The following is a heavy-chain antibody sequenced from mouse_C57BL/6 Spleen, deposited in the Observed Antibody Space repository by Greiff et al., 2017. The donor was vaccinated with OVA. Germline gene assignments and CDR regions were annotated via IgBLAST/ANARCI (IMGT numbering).Heavy chain of an antibody. J-gene: IGHJ1*03. Sequence: VQLQQPGAELVMPGASVKLSCKASGYTFTSYWMHWVKQRPGQGLEWIGEIDPSDSYTNYNQKFKGKSTLTVDKSSSTAYMQLSSLTSEDSAVYYCARGDGTCYFDVWGTGTTVTVSS. V-gene: IGHV1-69*01. CDR1: GYTFTSYW. CDR2: IDPSDSYT. D-gene: IGHD2-1*01. CDR3: ARGDGTCYFDV.